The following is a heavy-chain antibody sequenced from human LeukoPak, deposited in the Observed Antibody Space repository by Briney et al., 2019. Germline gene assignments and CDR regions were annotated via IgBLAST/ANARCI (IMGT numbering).Heavy chain of an antibody. CDR2: ISSSSSTI. CDR1: GFTFSSYS. CDR3: ARESDRFPFDY. J-gene: IGHJ4*02. D-gene: IGHD1-14*01. V-gene: IGHV3-48*01. Sequence: GGSLRLSCAASGFTFSSYSMNWVRQAPGKGLEWVSYISSSSSTIYYADSLKGRFTISRDNAKNSLFLQMNSLRAEDTAVYYCARESDRFPFDYWGQGTLVTVSS.